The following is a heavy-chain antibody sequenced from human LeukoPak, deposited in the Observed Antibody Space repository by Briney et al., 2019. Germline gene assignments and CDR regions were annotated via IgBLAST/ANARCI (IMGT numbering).Heavy chain of an antibody. J-gene: IGHJ5*02. V-gene: IGHV4-59*01. D-gene: IGHD3-22*01. CDR2: IYYSGST. CDR3: ARDGDSSGYSNWFDP. Sequence: SETLSLTCTVSGGSISSYYWRWIRQPPGKGLEWIGYIYYSGSTNYNPSLKSRVTISVDTSKDQFSLKLSSVTAADTAVYYCARDGDSSGYSNWFDPWGQGTLVTVSS. CDR1: GGSISSYY.